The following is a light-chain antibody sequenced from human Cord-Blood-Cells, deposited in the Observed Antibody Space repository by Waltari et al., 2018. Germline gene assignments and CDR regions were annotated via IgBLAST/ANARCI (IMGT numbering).Light chain of an antibody. CDR2: AAS. J-gene: IGKJ3*01. V-gene: IGKV1-39*01. CDR3: QQSYSTPPFT. Sequence: DIQITQSPSSLSASVGDRVTITCRASQSISSYLNWYQQKLGKAPKLLIYAASSLQSGVPSRFSGSGSGTDFTLTISSLQTEDFATYYCQQSYSTPPFTFGPGTKVDIK. CDR1: QSISSY.